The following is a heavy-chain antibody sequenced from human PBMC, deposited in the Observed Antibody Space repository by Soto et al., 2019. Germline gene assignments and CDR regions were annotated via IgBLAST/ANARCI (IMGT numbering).Heavy chain of an antibody. CDR1: GYTFTSYY. J-gene: IGHJ6*04. Sequence: ASVKVSCKASGYTFTSYYMHWVRQAPGQGLEWMGIINPSGGSTSYAQKFQGRVTMTRDTSTSTVYMELSSLRSEDTAVYYCARDRDDAKKYSGSDEVAIDLWDEGPTVTVSS. CDR2: INPSGGST. D-gene: IGHD1-26*01. V-gene: IGHV1-46*01. CDR3: ARDRDDAKKYSGSDEVAIDL.